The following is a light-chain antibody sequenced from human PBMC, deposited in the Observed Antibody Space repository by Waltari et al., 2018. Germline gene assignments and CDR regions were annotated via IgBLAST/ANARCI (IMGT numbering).Light chain of an antibody. Sequence: DIQMTHSPSSLSASVGDRITITCRASESIGKYLNWYQQRPGKAPQLLIYAASNLQSGAPSRFSGSGPGTAFTLTISSLRPEDSATYYCQQSYTATYTFGQGTHLEVK. CDR3: QQSYTATYT. CDR1: ESIGKY. V-gene: IGKV1-39*01. CDR2: AAS. J-gene: IGKJ2*01.